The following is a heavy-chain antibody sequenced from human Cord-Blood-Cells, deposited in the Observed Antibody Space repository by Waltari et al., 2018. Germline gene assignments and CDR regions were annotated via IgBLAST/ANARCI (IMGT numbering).Heavy chain of an antibody. V-gene: IGHV4-39*01. J-gene: IGHJ3*02. CDR2: IYYSGST. CDR1: GGSISSSSYY. CDR3: ARYRARTTEACDI. Sequence: QLQLQESGPGLVKPSETLSITSTVSGGSISSSSYYWGWIRQPPGKGLEWIGSIYYSGSTYPNRSLKSRVTISIDTPKNQFSLKLSSVTAADTTVYYCARYRARTTEACDIWGQGTMVTVSS. D-gene: IGHD1-1*01.